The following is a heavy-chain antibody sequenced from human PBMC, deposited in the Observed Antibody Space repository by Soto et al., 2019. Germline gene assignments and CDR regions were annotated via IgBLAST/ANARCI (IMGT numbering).Heavy chain of an antibody. CDR1: GFTFSSYA. D-gene: IGHD2-21*01. CDR3: AKDQSSGQGWWWFDY. CDR2: ISGSGGST. Sequence: EVQLLESGGGLAQPGGSLRLSCAASGFTFSSYAMSWVRQAPGKGLEWVSAISGSGGSTYYADSVKGRFTISRDNSKNTLYLQMNSLRAEDTAVYYCAKDQSSGQGWWWFDYWGQGTLVTVSS. J-gene: IGHJ4*02. V-gene: IGHV3-23*01.